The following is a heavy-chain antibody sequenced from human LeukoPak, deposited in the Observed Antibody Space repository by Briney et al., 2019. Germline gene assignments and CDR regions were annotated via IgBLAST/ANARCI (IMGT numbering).Heavy chain of an antibody. Sequence: PGGSLRLSCAASGFTFNISSMNWVRQAPGKGLEWVSYISSRSTTIYYADSVKGRFTISRDNAKNSLYLQMDSLRAEDTAVYYCASSSMTQAPDYWGQGTLVIVSS. V-gene: IGHV3-48*04. D-gene: IGHD2-21*02. CDR1: GFTFNISS. CDR2: ISSRSTTI. J-gene: IGHJ4*02. CDR3: ASSSMTQAPDY.